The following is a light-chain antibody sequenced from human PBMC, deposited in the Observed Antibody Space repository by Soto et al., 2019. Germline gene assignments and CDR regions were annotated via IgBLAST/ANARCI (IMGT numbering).Light chain of an antibody. J-gene: IGKJ5*01. CDR3: QQRSNWPPIT. CDR2: DAS. CDR1: QSVSSY. Sequence: EILFTQSPATLSLSPGERATLSCRASQSVSSYLAWYQQKPGQAPSLLIYDASNRANGIPARFSGSGSGTDFTLTISSLEPEDVASYYCQQRSNWPPITFGQGTRLEIK. V-gene: IGKV3-11*01.